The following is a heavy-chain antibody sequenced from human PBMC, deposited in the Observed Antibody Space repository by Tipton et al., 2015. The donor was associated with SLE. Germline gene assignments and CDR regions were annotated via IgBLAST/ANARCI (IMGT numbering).Heavy chain of an antibody. CDR2: IYSGGST. CDR1: GFTVSSNY. Sequence: SLRLSCAASGFTVSSNYMSWVRQAPGKGLEWVSVIYSGGSTYYADSVKGRFTISRDNSKNTLYLQMNSLRSEDTAVYYCATGDDYGDYWYFDYWGQGTLVTVSS. V-gene: IGHV3-53*05. CDR3: ATGDDYGDYWYFDY. J-gene: IGHJ4*02. D-gene: IGHD4-17*01.